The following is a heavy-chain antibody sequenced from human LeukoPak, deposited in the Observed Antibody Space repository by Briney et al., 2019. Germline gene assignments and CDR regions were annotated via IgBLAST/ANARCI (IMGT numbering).Heavy chain of an antibody. Sequence: SETLSLTCAVYGGSFSGYYWSWIRQPPGKGLEWIGEINHSGSTNYNPSLKSRVTISVDTSKNQFSLKVRSVTDADTAVYYCARARGAVAIDYWGQGTLVTVSS. D-gene: IGHD6-13*01. CDR3: ARARGAVAIDY. CDR1: GGSFSGYY. CDR2: INHSGST. V-gene: IGHV4-34*01. J-gene: IGHJ4*02.